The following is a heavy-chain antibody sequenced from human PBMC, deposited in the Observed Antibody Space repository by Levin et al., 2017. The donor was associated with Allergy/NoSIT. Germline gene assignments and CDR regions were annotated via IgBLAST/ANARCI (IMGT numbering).Heavy chain of an antibody. Sequence: GGSLRLSCAASGFTFSTYWMTWVRQAPGKGLEWVANIRQDGGEKNYVDSMKGRFTISRDNAKNSLYLQMNSLRAEDTAVYYCTREGLESGGNTYGNDAFDIWGQGTMVIVSS. D-gene: IGHD5-18*01. V-gene: IGHV3-7*01. J-gene: IGHJ3*02. CDR3: TREGLESGGNTYGNDAFDI. CDR1: GFTFSTYW. CDR2: IRQDGGEK.